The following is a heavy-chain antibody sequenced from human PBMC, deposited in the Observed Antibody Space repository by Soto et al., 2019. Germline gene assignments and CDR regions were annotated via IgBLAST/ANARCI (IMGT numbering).Heavy chain of an antibody. V-gene: IGHV4-30-2*01. CDR1: GGSISSGGYS. CDR2: IYHGGNT. CDR3: ARVAAAGGTIGY. J-gene: IGHJ4*02. Sequence: QLQLHESGSGLVKPSQTLSLTCAVSGGSISSGGYSWSWIRQPPGKGLEWIGYIYHGGNTYYNPSLKRRVIISVDGSKNQFSLKLSSVTAADTAVYYCARVAAAGGTIGYWGQGTLVTVSS. D-gene: IGHD6-13*01.